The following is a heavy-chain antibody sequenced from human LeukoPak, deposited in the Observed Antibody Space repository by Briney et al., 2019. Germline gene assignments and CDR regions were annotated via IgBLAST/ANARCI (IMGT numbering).Heavy chain of an antibody. Sequence: ASVKVSCKASGYTFTSYAMHWVRQAPGQRLEWMGWINAGNGNTKYSQKFQGRVTITRDTSASTAYMELSSLRSEDTAVYYCARARYCSSTSCYAGYHWGQGTLVTVSS. V-gene: IGHV1-3*01. J-gene: IGHJ4*02. D-gene: IGHD2-2*01. CDR2: INAGNGNT. CDR3: ARARYCSSTSCYAGYH. CDR1: GYTFTSYA.